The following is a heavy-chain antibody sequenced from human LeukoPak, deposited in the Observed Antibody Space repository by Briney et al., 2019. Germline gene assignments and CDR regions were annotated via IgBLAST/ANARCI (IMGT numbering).Heavy chain of an antibody. Sequence: SLKVSCKASGGTFSSYAISWVRQAPGQGLEWMGGIIPIFGTANYAQKFQGRVTITADESTSTAYMELSSLRSEDTAVYYCARDRGYCSSTSCYPRNFDYWGQGTLVTVSS. V-gene: IGHV1-69*01. D-gene: IGHD2-2*01. CDR3: ARDRGYCSSTSCYPRNFDY. CDR2: IIPIFGTA. J-gene: IGHJ4*02. CDR1: GGTFSSYA.